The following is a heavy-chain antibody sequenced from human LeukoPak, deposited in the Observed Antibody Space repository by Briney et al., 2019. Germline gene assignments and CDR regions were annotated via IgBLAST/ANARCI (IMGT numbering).Heavy chain of an antibody. CDR3: ASGGRQSIICSSTSCPDRYYYYGMDV. J-gene: IGHJ6*04. CDR2: ISSSSSYI. CDR1: GFTFSSYS. V-gene: IGHV3-21*01. D-gene: IGHD2-2*01. Sequence: PGRSLRLSCAASGFTFSSYSMNWVRQAPGKGLEWVSSISSSSSYIYYADSVKGRFTISRDNAKNSLYLQMNSLRAEDTAVYYCASGGRQSIICSSTSCPDRYYYYGMDVWGKGTTVTVSS.